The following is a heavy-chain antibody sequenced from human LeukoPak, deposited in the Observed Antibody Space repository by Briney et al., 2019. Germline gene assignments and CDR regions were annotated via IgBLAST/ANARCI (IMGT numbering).Heavy chain of an antibody. CDR2: ISPNGVIT. J-gene: IGHJ4*02. CDR3: TTGWGSSINYYFDY. D-gene: IGHD2-15*01. CDR1: GFTFSSHG. V-gene: IGHV3-23*01. Sequence: PGGTLRLSCAASGFTFSSHGMNWVRQAPGKGLEWVSGISPNGVITYYADSVKGRFTISRDNSKGTVYLQMNSLKTEDTAVYYCTTGWGSSINYYFDYWGQGTLVTVSS.